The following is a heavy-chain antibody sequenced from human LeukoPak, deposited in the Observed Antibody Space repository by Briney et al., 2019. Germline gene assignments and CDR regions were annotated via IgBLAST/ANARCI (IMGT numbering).Heavy chain of an antibody. D-gene: IGHD2-15*01. Sequence: SETLSLTCTVSGGSISSYYWSWIRQPPGKGLEWIAYIYYSGSTNYNPSLKSRVTISVDTSKNQFSLKLSSVTAADTAVYYCARDIGNHFGGLDHYYYDYWGPGTLVTVSS. J-gene: IGHJ4*02. CDR1: GGSISSYY. V-gene: IGHV4-59*01. CDR3: ARDIGNHFGGLDHYYYDY. CDR2: IYYSGST.